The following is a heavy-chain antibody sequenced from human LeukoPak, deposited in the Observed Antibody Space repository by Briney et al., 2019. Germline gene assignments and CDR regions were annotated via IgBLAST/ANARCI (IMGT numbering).Heavy chain of an antibody. CDR3: ARDALRVFDL. CDR1: RYTFTVYY. CDR2: INPISGGT. V-gene: IGHV1-2*02. Sequence: ASVRVSCTASRYTFTVYYIHWVRQTPGQGLEWMGWINPISGGTNYAPKFQGRVTMTRDTSISTAYMDLSRLTSDDTAVYFCARDALRVFDLWGQGTLVTVSS. J-gene: IGHJ4*02.